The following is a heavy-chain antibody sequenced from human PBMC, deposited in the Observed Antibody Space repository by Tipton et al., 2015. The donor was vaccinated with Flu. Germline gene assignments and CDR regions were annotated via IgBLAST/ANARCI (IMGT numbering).Heavy chain of an antibody. CDR2: IYDSVTS. V-gene: IGHV4-59*01. CDR1: GDAITSYY. J-gene: IGHJ4*02. D-gene: IGHD3-22*01. CDR3: ARARAPYYYYAMDL. Sequence: TLSLTCTVSGDAITSYYWSWIRQPPGKGLEWIGYIYDSVTSNYNPSLKSRLTISVDSSKNQFSLKLTSVTAADTAVYYCARARAPYYYYAMDLWGQGTLVTVSS.